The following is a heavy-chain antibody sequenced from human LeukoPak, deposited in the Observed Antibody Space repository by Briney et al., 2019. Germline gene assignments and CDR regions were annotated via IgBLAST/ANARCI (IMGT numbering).Heavy chain of an antibody. Sequence: EASVKVSCKASGYTFTSYDINWVRQATGQGLEWMGWMNPNSGNTGYAQKFQGRVTMTRNTSISTAYMELSSLRSEDTAVYYCARGEGPPICSGGSCPVDYWGQGTLVTVSS. CDR2: MNPNSGNT. V-gene: IGHV1-8*01. J-gene: IGHJ4*02. CDR1: GYTFTSYD. D-gene: IGHD2-15*01. CDR3: ARGEGPPICSGGSCPVDY.